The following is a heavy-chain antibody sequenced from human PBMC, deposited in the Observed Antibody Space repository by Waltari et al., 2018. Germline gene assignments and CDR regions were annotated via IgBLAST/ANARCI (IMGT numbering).Heavy chain of an antibody. CDR1: GFTFSSYG. CDR3: ARGPYGSGSYIDY. J-gene: IGHJ4*02. Sequence: QVQLVESGGGVVQPGRSLRLSCAASGFTFSSYGMHWVRQAPGKGLEWVAVIWYDGSNKYYADSVKGRFTISRDNSKNTLYLQMNSLRAEDTAVYYCARGPYGSGSYIDYWGQGTLVTVPS. CDR2: IWYDGSNK. V-gene: IGHV3-33*01. D-gene: IGHD3-10*01.